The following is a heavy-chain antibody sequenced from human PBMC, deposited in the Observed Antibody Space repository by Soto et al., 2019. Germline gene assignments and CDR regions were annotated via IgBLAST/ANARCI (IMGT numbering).Heavy chain of an antibody. J-gene: IGHJ6*02. CDR1: GGSISSGGYY. D-gene: IGHD5-12*01. CDR3: ARDSGYSGYDDYYGMDV. V-gene: IGHV4-31*02. Sequence: SETLSLTCTVSGGSISSGGYYWSWIRQHPGKGLEWIGYIYYSGSTYYNPSLKSRVTISVDTSKNQFSLKLSSVTAADTAVYYCARDSGYSGYDDYYGMDVWGQGTTVTAP. CDR2: IYYSGST.